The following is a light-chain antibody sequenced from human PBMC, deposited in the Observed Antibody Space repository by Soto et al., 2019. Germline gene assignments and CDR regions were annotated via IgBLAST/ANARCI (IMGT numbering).Light chain of an antibody. CDR1: QGISSY. V-gene: IGKV1-9*01. CDR2: SAS. CDR3: QQLNRYPVT. Sequence: DIQLTQSPSFLSASVGDRVTITCRASQGISSYLAWYQQKPGKAPKLLIYSASNLQSGVPSRFSGSGSGTEFTLTISSLQPEDFATDYCQQLNRYPVTFGGGTKVEIK. J-gene: IGKJ4*02.